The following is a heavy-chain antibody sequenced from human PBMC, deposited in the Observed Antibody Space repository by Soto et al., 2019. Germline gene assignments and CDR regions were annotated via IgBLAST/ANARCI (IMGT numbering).Heavy chain of an antibody. CDR1: GGSITSSSYY. J-gene: IGHJ5*02. CDR3: ATQEVGGSYVYTFDP. Sequence: QLHLRESGPGLVKPSETLSLTCTVSGGSITSSSYYWGWIRQPPGKGLEWIGSIYYSGSTYYNPSLQSQVTISVDTSKHQFSLKLSSVTAADTAVYYCATQEVGGSYVYTFDPWGQGTLVTVSS. V-gene: IGHV4-39*01. CDR2: IYYSGST. D-gene: IGHD1-26*01.